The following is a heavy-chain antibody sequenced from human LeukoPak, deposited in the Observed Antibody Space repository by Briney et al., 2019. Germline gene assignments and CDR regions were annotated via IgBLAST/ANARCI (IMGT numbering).Heavy chain of an antibody. CDR2: IYSGGST. CDR3: ARAHSGDAFDI. D-gene: IGHD3-10*01. CDR1: GFTVSSNY. J-gene: IGHJ3*02. V-gene: IGHV3-66*01. Sequence: GGSLRLSCAASGFTVSSNYMSWVRQAPGKGLEWVSVIYSGGSTYYADSVKGRFTISRDNSKNTLYLQMNSLRAEDTAVYYCARAHSGDAFDIWGQGTMVTVSS.